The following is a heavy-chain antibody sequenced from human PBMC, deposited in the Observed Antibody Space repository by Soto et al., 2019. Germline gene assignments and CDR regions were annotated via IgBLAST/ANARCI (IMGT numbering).Heavy chain of an antibody. CDR3: ARTYCSSTSCYQPSYYYYGMDV. CDR1: GFTFSSYS. J-gene: IGHJ6*01. CDR2: ISSSSSTI. V-gene: IGHV3-48*02. Sequence: EVQLVESGGGLVQPGGSLRLSCAASGFTFSSYSMNWVRQAPGKGLEWVSYISSSSSTIYYADSVKGRFTISRDNAKNSLYLQMNSLRDEDTAVYYCARTYCSSTSCYQPSYYYYGMDVW. D-gene: IGHD2-2*01.